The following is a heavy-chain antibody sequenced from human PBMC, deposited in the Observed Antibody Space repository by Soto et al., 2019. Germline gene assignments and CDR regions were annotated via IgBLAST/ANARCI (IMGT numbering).Heavy chain of an antibody. CDR2: IYHSGST. CDR3: ARGLVGAIGFDY. Sequence: PSETLSLTWAVSVASFSSGGYSWSWIRQPPGKGQEWIGYIYHSGSTYYNPSLKSRVTISVDRSKNQFSLKLSSVTAADTAVYYCARGLVGAIGFDYWGQGTLVTVSS. V-gene: IGHV4-30-2*01. CDR1: VASFSSGGYS. D-gene: IGHD1-26*01. J-gene: IGHJ4*02.